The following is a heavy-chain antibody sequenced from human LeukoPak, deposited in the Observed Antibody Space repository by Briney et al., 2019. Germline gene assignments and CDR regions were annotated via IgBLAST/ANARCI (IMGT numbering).Heavy chain of an antibody. D-gene: IGHD4-17*01. Sequence: SETLSLTCTVSGGSISSSSYYWGWIRQPPGQGLEWIGSIYYSGSTYYNPSLKSRVTISVDTSKNQFSLKLSSVTAADTAVYYCAYGPEYLQHWGQGTLVTVSS. CDR1: GGSISSSSYY. CDR2: IYYSGST. J-gene: IGHJ1*01. CDR3: AYGPEYLQH. V-gene: IGHV4-39*01.